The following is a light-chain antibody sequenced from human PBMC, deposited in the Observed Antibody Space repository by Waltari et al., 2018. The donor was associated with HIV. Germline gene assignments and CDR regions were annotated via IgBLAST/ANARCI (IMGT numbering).Light chain of an antibody. CDR3: SSYAGSNNLL. CDR2: EVS. Sequence: SALTQPPSASGSPGQSVTISCTGTSSDVGGYHYVSWYQQHPGKAPKLMIYEVSKRPSGVPDRFSGSKSGNTASLTVSGLQAEDEADYYCSSYAGSNNLLFGGGTKLTVL. J-gene: IGLJ2*01. CDR1: SSDVGGYHY. V-gene: IGLV2-8*01.